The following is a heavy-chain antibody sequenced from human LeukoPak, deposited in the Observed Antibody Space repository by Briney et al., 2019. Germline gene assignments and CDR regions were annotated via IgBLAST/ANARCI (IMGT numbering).Heavy chain of an antibody. J-gene: IGHJ4*02. CDR1: GFTFDDYA. D-gene: IGHD5-24*01. Sequence: GGSLRLSCAASGFTFDDYAMHWVRQAPGKGLEWVSGISWNSGSIGYADSVKGRFTISRDNAKNSLYLQMNSLRAEDTALYYCAKGQVRMAAEFDYWGQGTLVTVSS. CDR2: ISWNSGSI. V-gene: IGHV3-9*01. CDR3: AKGQVRMAAEFDY.